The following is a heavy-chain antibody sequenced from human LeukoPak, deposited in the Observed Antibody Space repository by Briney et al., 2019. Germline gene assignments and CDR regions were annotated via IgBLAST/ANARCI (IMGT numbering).Heavy chain of an antibody. CDR1: GFTFGDYA. V-gene: IGHV3-49*04. D-gene: IGHD6-19*01. CDR3: TRGPSSGWYYFDY. J-gene: IGHJ4*02. CDR2: IRSKAYGGTT. Sequence: GGSLRLSCTASGFTFGDYAMSWVRQAPGKGLEWVGFIRSKAYGGTTEYAASAKGRFTISRDDSKSIAYLQMNSLKTEDTAVYYCTRGPSSGWYYFDYWGQGTLVTVSS.